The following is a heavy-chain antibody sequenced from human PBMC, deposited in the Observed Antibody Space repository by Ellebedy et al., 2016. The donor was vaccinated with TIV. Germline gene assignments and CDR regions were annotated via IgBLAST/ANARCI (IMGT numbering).Heavy chain of an antibody. J-gene: IGHJ4*02. Sequence: PGGSLRLSCAASGFTFSIYAMSWVRQAPGKGLEWVSAISGSGGSTYYADSVKGRFTISRDNSKNTLYLQMNSLRAEDTAVYYCAREHIVVVTADYWGQGTLVTVSS. CDR2: ISGSGGST. D-gene: IGHD2-21*02. CDR1: GFTFSIYA. CDR3: AREHIVVVTADY. V-gene: IGHV3-23*01.